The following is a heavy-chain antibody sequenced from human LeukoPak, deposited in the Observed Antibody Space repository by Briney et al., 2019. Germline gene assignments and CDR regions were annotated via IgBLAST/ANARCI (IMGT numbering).Heavy chain of an antibody. CDR1: GGSISSGGYY. CDR2: IYYSGSA. Sequence: SQTLSLTCTVSGGSISSGGYYWSWIRQPPGKGLEWIGYIYYSGSASYNPSLKSRVTMSVDTSKDQFSLNLSSVTAADTAIYYCARAGGGGGYYYYGMDIWGQGTTVTVSS. CDR3: ARAGGGGGYYYYGMDI. J-gene: IGHJ6*02. V-gene: IGHV4-61*08. D-gene: IGHD3-16*01.